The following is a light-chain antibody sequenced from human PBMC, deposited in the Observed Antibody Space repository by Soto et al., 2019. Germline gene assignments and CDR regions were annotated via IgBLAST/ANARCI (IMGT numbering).Light chain of an antibody. CDR1: RSDVGNYIF. CDR3: VSYTTSAAYV. J-gene: IGLJ1*01. CDR2: DIN. V-gene: IGLV2-14*01. Sequence: QSALTQPASVSGSPGQSITISCTGTRSDVGNYIFVSWYRQHPGKAPKLMIYDINNRPSGVSNRFSGSKSGNTASLTISGLQAEDEADYYCVSYTTSAAYVFGPGTKVTVL.